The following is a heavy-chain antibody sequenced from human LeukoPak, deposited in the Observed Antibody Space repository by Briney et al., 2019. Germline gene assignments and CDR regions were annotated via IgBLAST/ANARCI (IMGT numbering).Heavy chain of an antibody. CDR1: GFTFSSYG. CDR2: IGVGGDT. V-gene: IGHV3-23*01. Sequence: GGSLRLSCAASGFTFSSYGMSWVRQAPGKGLEWVSRIGVGGDTDFADSVKGRFTISRDNSKKTLYLQMNSLTADDTALYYCAKDLHDSWAVDYWGPGILVTVSS. CDR3: AKDLHDSWAVDY. D-gene: IGHD3-3*01. J-gene: IGHJ4*02.